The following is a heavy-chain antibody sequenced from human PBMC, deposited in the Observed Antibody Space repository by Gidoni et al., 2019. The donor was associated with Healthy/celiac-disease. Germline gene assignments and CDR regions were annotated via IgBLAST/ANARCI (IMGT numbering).Heavy chain of an antibody. CDR1: GGSISSSSYY. J-gene: IGHJ4*02. CDR2: IYYSGST. CDR3: ARRGYSYGRLFDY. Sequence: QLQLQESGPGLVKPSETLSLTCTVSGGSISSSSYYWGWIRQPPGKGLEWIGSIYYSGSTYYNPSLKSRVTISVDTSKNQFSLKLSSVTAADTAVYYCARRGYSYGRLFDYWGQGTLVTVSS. D-gene: IGHD5-18*01. V-gene: IGHV4-39*01.